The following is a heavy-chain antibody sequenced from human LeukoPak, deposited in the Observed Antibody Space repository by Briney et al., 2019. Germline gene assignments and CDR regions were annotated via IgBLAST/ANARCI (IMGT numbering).Heavy chain of an antibody. CDR3: ARNSRVASTSGLNY. CDR2: ITPIFGEA. Sequence: VASVKVSCKVSGGTFASYPISWVRQAPGQGLERMGEITPIFGEAQNAQKFQGRVTITADEPTSTVYMELTSLRLEDTAMYYCARNSRVASTSGLNYWGQGTLVTVSS. CDR1: GGTFASYP. V-gene: IGHV1-69*13. D-gene: IGHD5-12*01. J-gene: IGHJ4*02.